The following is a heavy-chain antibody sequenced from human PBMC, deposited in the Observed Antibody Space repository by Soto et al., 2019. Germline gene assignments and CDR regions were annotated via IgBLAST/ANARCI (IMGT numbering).Heavy chain of an antibody. D-gene: IGHD3-10*01. CDR3: ATDGYPMVRVHGDY. Sequence: EVQLLESGGGLVQPGVSLRLSCAASGFTFSSYAMSWVRQAPGKGLEWGSAISGSGGSTYYADSVKGRFNISRDNSKNTRYLQMNSLRAEDTAVYYCATDGYPMVRVHGDYWGQGTLVTVSS. J-gene: IGHJ4*02. CDR2: ISGSGGST. V-gene: IGHV3-23*01. CDR1: GFTFSSYA.